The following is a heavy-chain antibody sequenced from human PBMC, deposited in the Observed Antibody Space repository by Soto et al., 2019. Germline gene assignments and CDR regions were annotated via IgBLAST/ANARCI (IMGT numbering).Heavy chain of an antibody. CDR3: AKARQWLVPFDY. D-gene: IGHD6-19*01. CDR2: ISDSGSST. CDR1: GFTFSTYA. J-gene: IGHJ4*02. V-gene: IGHV3-23*01. Sequence: GGSLRLSCAASGFTFSTYAMNWVRQAPGKGLEWVSTISDSGSSTYYADSVKGRFTISRDNSKNTLYLQMNSLRAEDTAVYYCAKARQWLVPFDYWGQGTLVTVSS.